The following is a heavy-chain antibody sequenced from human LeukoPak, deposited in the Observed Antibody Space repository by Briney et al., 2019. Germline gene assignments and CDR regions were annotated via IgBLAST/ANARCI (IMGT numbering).Heavy chain of an antibody. J-gene: IGHJ4*02. CDR2: IWHDGGNK. Sequence: PGRSLRLSCAASGFTFSTYGMHWVRQAPGKGLEWVALIWHDGGNKNYADSVKGRFTISRDNSKDTLHLQMNSLRAEDTAVYYYARDLGSGSPNVYFDYWGQGTLVTVSS. CDR1: GFTFSTYG. V-gene: IGHV3-33*01. D-gene: IGHD3-10*01. CDR3: ARDLGSGSPNVYFDY.